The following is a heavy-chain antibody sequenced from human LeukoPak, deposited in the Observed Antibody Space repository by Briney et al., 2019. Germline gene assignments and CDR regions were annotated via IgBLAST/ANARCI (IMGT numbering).Heavy chain of an antibody. V-gene: IGHV1-46*01. Sequence: GASVKVSCKASGYTFTSYYTHWVRQAPGQGLEWMGIINPSGGSTSYAQKFQGRVTMTRDTSTSTVYMELSSLRSEDTAVYYCARGARDSGYDSAPLDYWGQGTLVTVSS. CDR3: ARGARDSGYDSAPLDY. CDR1: GYTFTSYY. D-gene: IGHD5-12*01. CDR2: INPSGGST. J-gene: IGHJ4*02.